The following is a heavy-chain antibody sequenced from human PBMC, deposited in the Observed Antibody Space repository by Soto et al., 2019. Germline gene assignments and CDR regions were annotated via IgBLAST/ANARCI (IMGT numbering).Heavy chain of an antibody. V-gene: IGHV3-9*01. Sequence: SLRLSCAASGFTFDDYAMHWVRQAPGKGLGWVSGISWNSGSIGYADSVKGRFTISRDNAKNSLYLQMNSLRAEDTALYYCAKAEYSSGWASLDYWGQGTLVTVS. CDR3: AKAEYSSGWASLDY. CDR2: ISWNSGSI. CDR1: GFTFDDYA. J-gene: IGHJ4*02. D-gene: IGHD6-19*01.